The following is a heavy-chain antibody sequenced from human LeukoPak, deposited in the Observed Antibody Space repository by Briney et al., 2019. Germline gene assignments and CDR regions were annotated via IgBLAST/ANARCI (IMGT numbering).Heavy chain of an antibody. V-gene: IGHV1-69*06. Sequence: GASVKVSCKASGGTFSSYAISWVRQAPGQGLEWMGGIIPIFGTANYAQKFQGRVTITADKSTSTAYMELSSLRSEDTAVYYCARDRKVDTSYYYYMDVWGKGTTVTVSS. CDR3: ARDRKVDTSYYYYMDV. CDR2: IIPIFGTA. CDR1: GGTFSSYA. D-gene: IGHD5-18*01. J-gene: IGHJ6*03.